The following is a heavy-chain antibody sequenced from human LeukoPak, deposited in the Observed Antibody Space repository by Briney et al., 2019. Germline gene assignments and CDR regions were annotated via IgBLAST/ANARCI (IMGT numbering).Heavy chain of an antibody. V-gene: IGHV3-74*01. Sequence: GGSLRLSCVASGFTFSSHWMHWVRQGPGKGLVGVSRMKSDGRSTNYAGSVRGRCTISRDDAKNTLYLQMHSLRAEDTAVYYCASGGRPPEALGDTFDIWGQGTLVTVSS. CDR3: ASGGRPPEALGDTFDI. CDR2: MKSDGRST. J-gene: IGHJ3*02. D-gene: IGHD1-26*01. CDR1: GFTFSSHW.